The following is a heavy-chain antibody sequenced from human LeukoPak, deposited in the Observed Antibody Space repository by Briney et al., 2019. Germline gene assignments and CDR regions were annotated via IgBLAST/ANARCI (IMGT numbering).Heavy chain of an antibody. CDR3: ARDLSRRSSGYYYVGDAFDI. J-gene: IGHJ3*02. CDR1: GFTFSSYN. V-gene: IGHV3-21*01. Sequence: PGGSLRLSCAASGFTFSSYNMNWVRQAPGKGLEWVSSISGSSSYIYYADSVKGRFTISRDNAKNSLYLQMNSLRAEDTAVYYCARDLSRRSSGYYYVGDAFDIWGQGTMVTVSS. CDR2: ISGSSSYI. D-gene: IGHD3-22*01.